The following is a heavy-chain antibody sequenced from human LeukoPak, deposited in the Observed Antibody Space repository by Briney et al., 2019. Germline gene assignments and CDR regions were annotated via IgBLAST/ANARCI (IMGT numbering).Heavy chain of an antibody. J-gene: IGHJ4*02. Sequence: ASVKVSRKASGYTFTSYGISWVRQAPGQGLEWMGWISAYNGDTNYAQKLQGRVTMTTDKSTSTAYMELSSLRSEDTAVYYCARGDYGDYQIDYWGQGTLVTVSS. D-gene: IGHD4-17*01. V-gene: IGHV1-18*01. CDR3: ARGDYGDYQIDY. CDR2: ISAYNGDT. CDR1: GYTFTSYG.